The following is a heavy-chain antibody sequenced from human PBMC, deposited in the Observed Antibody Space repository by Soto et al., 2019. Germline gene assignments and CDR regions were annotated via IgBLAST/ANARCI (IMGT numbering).Heavy chain of an antibody. CDR1: GGSFSGYY. CDR3: ARGLFSGVRGVASAFDI. D-gene: IGHD3-10*01. Sequence: SETLSLTCAVYGGSFSGYYWSWIRQPPGKGLEWIGEINHSGSTNYNPSLKSRVTISVDTSKNQFSLKLSSVTAADTAVYYCARGLFSGVRGVASAFDIWGQGTMVT. J-gene: IGHJ3*02. V-gene: IGHV4-34*01. CDR2: INHSGST.